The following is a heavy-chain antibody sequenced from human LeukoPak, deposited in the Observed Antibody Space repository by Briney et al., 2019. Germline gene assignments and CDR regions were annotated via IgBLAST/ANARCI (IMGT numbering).Heavy chain of an antibody. CDR3: AIDSSGLVDY. V-gene: IGHV3-21*01. CDR1: GFTFSSYS. J-gene: IGHJ4*02. D-gene: IGHD3-22*01. Sequence: PGGSLRLSCAASGFTFSSYSMNWVRQAPGKGLEWVSSISSSSSYIYYADSVKGRFTISRDNAKNSLYLQMNSLRAEDTAVHYCAIDSSGLVDYWGQGTLVTVSS. CDR2: ISSSSSYI.